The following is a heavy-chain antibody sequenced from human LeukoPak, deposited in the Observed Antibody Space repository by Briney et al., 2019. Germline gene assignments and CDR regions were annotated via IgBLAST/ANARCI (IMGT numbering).Heavy chain of an antibody. CDR2: INPSGGST. CDR1: GYTFTSYY. J-gene: IGHJ6*03. V-gene: IGHV1-46*01. Sequence: GASVKVSCKASGYTFTSYYMHWVRQAPGQGLEWMGIINPSGGSTSYAQKFQGRVTMTRDTSTSTVYMELSSLRSEDTAVYYCARGTMNEYYYYYMDVWGKGTTVTVSS. D-gene: IGHD1-1*01. CDR3: ARGTMNEYYYYYMDV.